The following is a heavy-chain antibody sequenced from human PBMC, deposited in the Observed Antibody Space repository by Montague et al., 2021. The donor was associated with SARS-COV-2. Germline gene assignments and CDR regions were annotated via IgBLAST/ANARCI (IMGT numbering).Heavy chain of an antibody. CDR2: MYSSGTT. Sequence: SETLSLTCSVSGGSISSTSFFWAWIRQPPGKGLEWVGSMYSSGTTYYNPSLKSRVTISGDTSRNQLSVRLSSVTAADTAVYYRARSTRGWFIYWGQGTRVTVSS. CDR1: GGSISSTSFF. D-gene: IGHD6-19*01. J-gene: IGHJ4*02. V-gene: IGHV4-39*01. CDR3: ARSTRGWFIY.